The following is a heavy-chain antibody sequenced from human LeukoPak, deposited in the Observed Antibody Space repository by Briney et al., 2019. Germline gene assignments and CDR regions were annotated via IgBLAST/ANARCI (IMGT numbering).Heavy chain of an antibody. CDR3: ARGKVVVENWFDP. CDR1: RGTLSSYA. D-gene: IGHD2-2*01. Sequence: ASVKVSCKASRGTLSSYAISWVRQAPGPGLEWMGRIIPIFGIANYAQKFQGRVTITADKSTSTAYMELSSLRSEDTAVYYCARGKVVVENWFDPWGQGTLVTVSS. J-gene: IGHJ5*02. CDR2: IIPIFGIA. V-gene: IGHV1-69*04.